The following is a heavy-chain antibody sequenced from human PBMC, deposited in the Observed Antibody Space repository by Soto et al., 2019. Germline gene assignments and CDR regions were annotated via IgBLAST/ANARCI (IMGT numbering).Heavy chain of an antibody. CDR3: AGDLARVYYYGMDV. V-gene: IGHV3-48*02. Sequence: TGGSLRLSCAASGFTFSSYAMNWVRQAPGKGLEWVSAISSSGSSTYYADSVKGRFTISRDNAKNSLYLQMNSLGDEDTAVYYCAGDLARVYYYGMDVWGQGTTVTVSS. J-gene: IGHJ6*02. D-gene: IGHD6-6*01. CDR1: GFTFSSYA. CDR2: ISSSGSST.